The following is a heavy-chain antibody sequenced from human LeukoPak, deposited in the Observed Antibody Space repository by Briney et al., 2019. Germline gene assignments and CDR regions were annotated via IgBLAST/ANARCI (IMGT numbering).Heavy chain of an antibody. V-gene: IGHV4-30-2*01. J-gene: IGHJ4*02. CDR3: ARHLNHRQLVGGLDFDY. Sequence: PSETLSLTCTVSGGSISSGGYYWSWIRQPPGKGLEWIGYIYHSGSTYYNPSLKSRVTISVDTSKNQFSLKLSSVTAADTAVYYCARHLNHRQLVGGLDFDYWGQGTLVTVSS. CDR2: IYHSGST. CDR1: GGSISSGGYY. D-gene: IGHD6-6*01.